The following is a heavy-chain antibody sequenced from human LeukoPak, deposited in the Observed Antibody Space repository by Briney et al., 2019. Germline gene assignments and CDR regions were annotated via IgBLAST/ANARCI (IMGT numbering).Heavy chain of an antibody. Sequence: SETLSLTCTVSGYSISSGYYWGWIRQPPGKGLEWIGSIYHSGSTYYNPSLKSRVTISVDTSKNQFSLKLSSVTAADTAVYYCARDFSPPHYYDSSGYYYNWYFDLWGRGTLVTVSS. V-gene: IGHV4-38-2*02. J-gene: IGHJ2*01. D-gene: IGHD3-22*01. CDR2: IYHSGST. CDR1: GYSISSGYY. CDR3: ARDFSPPHYYDSSGYYYNWYFDL.